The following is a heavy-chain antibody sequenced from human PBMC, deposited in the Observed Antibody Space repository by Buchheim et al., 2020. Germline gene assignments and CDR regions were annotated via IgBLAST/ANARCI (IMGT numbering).Heavy chain of an antibody. J-gene: IGHJ4*02. CDR3: AKGYDTVTPDY. V-gene: IGHV3-33*06. CDR2: IWYDGSNK. Sequence: QVQLVESGGGVVQPGRSLRLSCAASGFTFSSYGMHWVRQAPGKGLEWVAVIWYDGSNKYYADSVKGRFTISRDNSKNTLFLQMNSLRAEDTAVYYCAKGYDTVTPDYWGQGTL. D-gene: IGHD4-17*01. CDR1: GFTFSSYG.